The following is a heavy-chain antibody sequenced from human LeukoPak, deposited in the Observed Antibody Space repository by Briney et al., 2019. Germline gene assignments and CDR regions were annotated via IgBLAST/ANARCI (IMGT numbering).Heavy chain of an antibody. Sequence: PGESLKISCQGSWYSSQTFWIGLVRQMPGKGLEWMGIIYPGDSETRYSPSFQGQVTIPADKPISTAYLQWSSLKASDTPMYYCGRRHVYNYFFDYWGQGTLVTVSS. CDR2: IYPGDSET. CDR1: WYSSQTFW. CDR3: GRRHVYNYFFDY. D-gene: IGHD5-24*01. V-gene: IGHV5-51*01. J-gene: IGHJ4*02.